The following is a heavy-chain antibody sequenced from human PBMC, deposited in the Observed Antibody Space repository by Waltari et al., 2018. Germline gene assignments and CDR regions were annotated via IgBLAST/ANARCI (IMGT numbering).Heavy chain of an antibody. CDR1: GFLFSSNG. CDR2: ISAGGEDT. V-gene: IGHV3-23*01. CDR3: GTRYT. Sequence: EVQLLECGGGLGQPGGSLRLSCAASGFLFSSNGMNWFRQAPGKGLEWVSGISAGGEDTYYAESVKGRFTISRDNSKNTLYVQLSSLTAQDTAVYYCGTRYTWGQGTLVTVSS. J-gene: IGHJ4*02. D-gene: IGHD3-9*01.